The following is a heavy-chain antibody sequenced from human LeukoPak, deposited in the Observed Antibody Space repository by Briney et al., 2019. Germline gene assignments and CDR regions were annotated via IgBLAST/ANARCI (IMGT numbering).Heavy chain of an antibody. V-gene: IGHV3-48*02. CDR3: ARGTRPPDY. Sequence: GGSLRLSCATSGFTLSNYNIDWVRQAPGKGLEWVSFISSSSSTIHYADSVKGRFTISRDNAKNSLYLQMNSLRDEDTAVYYCARGTRPPDYWGQGTLVTVSS. CDR1: GFTLSNYN. J-gene: IGHJ4*02. CDR2: ISSSSSTI. D-gene: IGHD2-2*01.